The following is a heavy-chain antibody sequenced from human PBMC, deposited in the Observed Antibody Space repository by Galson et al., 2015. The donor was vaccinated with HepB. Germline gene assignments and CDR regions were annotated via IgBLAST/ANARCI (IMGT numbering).Heavy chain of an antibody. J-gene: IGHJ4*02. Sequence: SVKVSCKASGYTFTSYAMHWVRQAPGQRLEWMGWINAGNGNTKYSQKFQGRVTITRDTSASTAYMELSSLRSEDTAVYYRARDYYGSGRGMYYFDYWGQGTLVTVSS. V-gene: IGHV1-3*01. CDR2: INAGNGNT. CDR1: GYTFTSYA. D-gene: IGHD3-10*01. CDR3: ARDYYGSGRGMYYFDY.